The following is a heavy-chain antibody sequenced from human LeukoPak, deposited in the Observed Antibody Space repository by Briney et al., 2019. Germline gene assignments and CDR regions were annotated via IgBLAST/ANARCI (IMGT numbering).Heavy chain of an antibody. CDR1: GFTFSSYS. V-gene: IGHV3-9*01. CDR3: AKDMGVVPAAPIDY. D-gene: IGHD2-2*01. J-gene: IGHJ4*02. CDR2: ISWNSGSI. Sequence: GGSLRLSCAASGFTFSSYSMNWVRQAPGKGLEWVSGISWNSGSIGYADSVKGRFTISRDNAKNSLYLQMNSLRAEDTALYYCAKDMGVVPAAPIDYWGQGTLVTVSS.